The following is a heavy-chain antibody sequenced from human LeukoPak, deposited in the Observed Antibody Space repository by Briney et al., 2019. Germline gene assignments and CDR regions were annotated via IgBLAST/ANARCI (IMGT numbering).Heavy chain of an antibody. CDR3: ARDKGLGGKYYDYFYGMDA. CDR2: ISAYNDNT. V-gene: IGHV1-18*01. J-gene: IGHJ6*02. Sequence: VASVKVSCKASGYTFTSYAMNWVRQAPGQGLEWMGWISAYNDNTYYAQRVQGRVTMTTDMYTTTAYMELKSLRYDDTAVYYCARDKGLGGKYYDYFYGMDAWGQRTTVTVSS. D-gene: IGHD1-1*01. CDR1: GYTFTSYA.